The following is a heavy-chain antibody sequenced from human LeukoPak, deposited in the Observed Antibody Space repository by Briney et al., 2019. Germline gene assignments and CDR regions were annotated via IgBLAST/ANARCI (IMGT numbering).Heavy chain of an antibody. D-gene: IGHD6-19*01. CDR3: ARPSSGWYVLDY. CDR2: IDPSDSYT. J-gene: IGHJ4*02. V-gene: IGHV5-10-1*01. CDR1: GYSFTSYW. Sequence: GESLKISCKGSGYSFTSYWISWVRQMPGKGLEWMGRIDPSDSYTNYSPTFQGHVTISADKSISTAYLQWSSLKASDTAMYYCARPSSGWYVLDYWGQGTLVTVSS.